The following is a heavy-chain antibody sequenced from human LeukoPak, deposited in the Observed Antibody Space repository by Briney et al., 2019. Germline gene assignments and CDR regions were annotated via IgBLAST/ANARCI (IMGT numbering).Heavy chain of an antibody. CDR2: INPNSGGT. CDR3: ARVTPQTTGGNLDNWFDP. CDR1: GYTFTGYY. Sequence: GASVKVSCKASGYTFTGYYMHWVRQAPGQGLEWMGWINPNSGGTNYAQKFQGRVTMTRDTSISTAYMELSRLRSDDTAVYYCARVTPQTTGGNLDNWFDPWGQGTLVTVSS. J-gene: IGHJ5*02. D-gene: IGHD4-17*01. V-gene: IGHV1-2*02.